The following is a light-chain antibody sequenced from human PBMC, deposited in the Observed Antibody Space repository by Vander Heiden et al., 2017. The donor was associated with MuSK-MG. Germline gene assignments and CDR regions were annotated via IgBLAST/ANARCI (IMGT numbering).Light chain of an antibody. V-gene: IGKV1-5*03. CDR2: RAS. Sequence: DIRMTQSPSTLSASVGDRVTITCRASQRIDTWLAWYQQKPGRAPNLLIYRASTLPSGVPSRFSGSGSETEFTLTISSLHPDDFATYYCQQYRSRSPLTFGPGTKVITK. J-gene: IGKJ3*01. CDR3: QQYRSRSPLT. CDR1: QRIDTW.